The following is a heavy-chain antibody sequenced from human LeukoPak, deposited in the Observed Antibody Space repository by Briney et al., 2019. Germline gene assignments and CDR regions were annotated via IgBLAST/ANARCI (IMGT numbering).Heavy chain of an antibody. J-gene: IGHJ3*02. V-gene: IGHV4-4*07. CDR3: ARDRMAVAGTGAFDI. Sequence: PSETLSLTCTVSGGSISYYYWSWIRQPAGKGLGWIGRIYSSGSTNYNSSLNSRLTMSVDTSRNQFSLKLSSVTAADTAVYYCARDRMAVAGTGAFDIWGQGTMVTVSS. CDR1: GGSISYYY. CDR2: IYSSGST. D-gene: IGHD6-19*01.